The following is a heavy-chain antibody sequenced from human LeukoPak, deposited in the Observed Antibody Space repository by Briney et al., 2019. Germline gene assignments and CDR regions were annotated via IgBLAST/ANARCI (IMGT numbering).Heavy chain of an antibody. CDR1: GFTFSSYS. J-gene: IGHJ4*02. CDR2: ISSSSSYI. CDR3: ARDTASMGGFDY. Sequence: PGGSLRLSCAASGFTFSSYSMNWVRQAPGKGLEWVSSISSSSSYIYYADSVKGRFTISRDNAKNSLYLQMNSLRAEDTAVYYCARDTASMGGFDYWGQGTLVTVSS. D-gene: IGHD1-26*01. V-gene: IGHV3-21*01.